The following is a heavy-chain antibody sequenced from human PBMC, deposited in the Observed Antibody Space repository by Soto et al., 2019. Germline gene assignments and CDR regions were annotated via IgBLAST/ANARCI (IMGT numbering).Heavy chain of an antibody. J-gene: IGHJ4*02. CDR3: ARDFKLYSSSPGALEY. D-gene: IGHD6-6*01. CDR2: INHSGST. CDR1: GGSFSGYY. V-gene: IGHV4-34*01. Sequence: SETLSLTCAIYGGSFSGYYWTWIRQPPGTGLEWIGEINHSGSTNYNPSLKSRVTISVDTSKNQFSLRLSSVTAADTAMYFCARDFKLYSSSPGALEYWGQGTLLTVSS.